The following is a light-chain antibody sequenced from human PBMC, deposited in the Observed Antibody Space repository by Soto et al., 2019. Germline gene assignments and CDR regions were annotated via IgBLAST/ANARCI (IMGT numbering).Light chain of an antibody. J-gene: IGKJ3*01. Sequence: EIVLTQSPGTLSLSPGERVTLSCRASQSVSTYLAWYQQKPGQAPRLLIFDASNRATGIPARFSGSGSGTDFTLTISSLEPEDFAVYYCQQRADWPATFGPGTKVDIK. CDR3: QQRADWPAT. CDR2: DAS. CDR1: QSVSTY. V-gene: IGKV3-11*01.